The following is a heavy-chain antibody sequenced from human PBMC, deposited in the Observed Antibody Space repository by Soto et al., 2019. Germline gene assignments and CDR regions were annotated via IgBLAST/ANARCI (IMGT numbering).Heavy chain of an antibody. V-gene: IGHV4-34*01. CDR3: ARVKQTWVAGQFRQLKSTWWFDF. CDR1: GESFSVYY. J-gene: IGHJ5*01. CDR2: INHSGST. D-gene: IGHD2-15*01. Sequence: SATLSLTCGVYGESFSVYYWSWIRQPPGKGLEWIGEINHSGSTNYNPSLKSRVTISVDTSKNHLSLKLSSVTAADTAVYYCARVKQTWVAGQFRQLKSTWWFDFWGQGARGTV.